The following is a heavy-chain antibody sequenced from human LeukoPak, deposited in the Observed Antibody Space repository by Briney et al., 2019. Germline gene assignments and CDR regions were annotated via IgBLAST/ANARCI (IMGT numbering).Heavy chain of an antibody. J-gene: IGHJ4*02. CDR2: MSWNSVVV. V-gene: IGHV3-9*01. CDR1: GFIFNNYA. D-gene: IGHD6-19*01. Sequence: GRSLRLSCKVSGFIFNNYALHWVRQAPGKGLEWVSGMSWNSVVVGYADSVKGRFTISRDSAKNSLYLLMNSLRVEDTALYYCVKDIAGTGWATSFDSWGQGTLVTVSS. CDR3: VKDIAGTGWATSFDS.